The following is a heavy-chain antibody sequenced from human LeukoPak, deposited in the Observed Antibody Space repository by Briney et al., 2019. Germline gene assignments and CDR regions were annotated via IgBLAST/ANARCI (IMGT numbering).Heavy chain of an antibody. V-gene: IGHV1-18*01. D-gene: IGHD6-13*01. CDR1: GYTFSSYD. J-gene: IGHJ4*02. CDR3: ARGGSSSGYDS. Sequence: ASVKVSCKASGYTFSSYDITWVRQAPGQGLEWAGWISGYNGNTNYAQKLQGRVTMTTDTSTSTAYMELRSLRSDDTAVYYCARGGSSSGYDSWGQGTLVTVSS. CDR2: ISGYNGNT.